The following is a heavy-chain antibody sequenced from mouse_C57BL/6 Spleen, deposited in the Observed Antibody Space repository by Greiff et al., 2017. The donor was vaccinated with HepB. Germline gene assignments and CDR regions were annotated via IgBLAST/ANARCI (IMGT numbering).Heavy chain of an antibody. V-gene: IGHV3-6*01. Sequence: EVKLMESGPGLVKPSQSLSLTCSVTGYSITSGYYWNWIRQFPGNKLEWMGYISYDGSNNYNPSLKNRISITRDTSKNQFFLKLNSVTTEDTATYYSAREGWDEGVDYWGQGTTLTVSS. CDR3: AREGWDEGVDY. CDR2: ISYDGSN. D-gene: IGHD4-1*01. CDR1: GYSITSGYY. J-gene: IGHJ2*01.